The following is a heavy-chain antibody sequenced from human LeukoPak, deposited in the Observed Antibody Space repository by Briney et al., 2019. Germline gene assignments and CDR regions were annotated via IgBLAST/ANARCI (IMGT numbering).Heavy chain of an antibody. Sequence: PSETLSLTCTASGGSISSYYWSWIRQPAGKGLEWIGRIYTSGSTNYNPSLKSRVTMSVDTSKNQFSLKLSSVTAADTAVYYCARAVGSGSFQTYYYYMDVWGKGTTVTISS. CDR1: GGSISSYY. V-gene: IGHV4-4*07. J-gene: IGHJ6*03. D-gene: IGHD3-10*01. CDR3: ARAVGSGSFQTYYYYMDV. CDR2: IYTSGST.